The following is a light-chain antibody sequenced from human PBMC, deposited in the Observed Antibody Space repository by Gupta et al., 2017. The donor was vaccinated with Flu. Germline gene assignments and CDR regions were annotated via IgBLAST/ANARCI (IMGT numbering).Light chain of an antibody. CDR1: QGLVYSDGNTY. J-gene: IGKJ1*01. CDR2: LVT. Sequence: DVVMTQCPHSLAVTRGHAASIACRSSQGLVYSDGNTYLHWFQQRPGQSPRRLIYLVTNRDSGVPARFSGSGSGTDFTLKISRVEAEDVGVYFCMQGAHWPWAFGQGTKLEIK. V-gene: IGKV2-30*01. CDR3: MQGAHWPWA.